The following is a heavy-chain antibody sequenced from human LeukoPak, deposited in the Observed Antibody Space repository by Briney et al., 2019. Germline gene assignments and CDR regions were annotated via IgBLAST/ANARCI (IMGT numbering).Heavy chain of an antibody. V-gene: IGHV1-3*01. CDR2: INAGNGNT. Sequence: ASVKVSCKASGYTFTSYAMHWVRQAPGQRLEWMGWINAGNGNTKYSQKFQGRVTITRDTSASTAYMELSSLRSEDTAVYYCARDGDYDILTGYYKGFDYWGQGTLVTVSS. CDR3: ARDGDYDILTGYYKGFDY. J-gene: IGHJ4*02. CDR1: GYTFTSYA. D-gene: IGHD3-9*01.